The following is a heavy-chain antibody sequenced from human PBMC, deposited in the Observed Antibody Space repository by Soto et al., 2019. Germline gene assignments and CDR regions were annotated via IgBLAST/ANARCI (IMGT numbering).Heavy chain of an antibody. Sequence: EVQLVESGGGLVQPGGSLRLSCAASGFTFSSYWMHWVRQAPGKGLVWVSRINSDGSSTSYADSVKGRVTISRDNAKNTLYLQMNSLRAEDTAVYYCARGFIWYDDFWSGVFDYWGQGTLVTVSS. CDR2: INSDGSST. CDR1: GFTFSSYW. CDR3: ARGFIWYDDFWSGVFDY. V-gene: IGHV3-74*01. J-gene: IGHJ4*02. D-gene: IGHD3-3*01.